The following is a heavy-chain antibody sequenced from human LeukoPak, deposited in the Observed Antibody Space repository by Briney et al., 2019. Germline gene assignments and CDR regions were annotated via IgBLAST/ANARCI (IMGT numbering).Heavy chain of an antibody. D-gene: IGHD6-6*01. J-gene: IGHJ4*02. CDR1: GFTFSSYT. V-gene: IGHV3-23*01. CDR2: ISPSGGIT. Sequence: GGSLRLSCAASGFTFSSYTMNWVRQAPGKGREGVPGISPSGGITYYTDSVKGRFTTSRDNSKNTLYLQMNSLRAEDTAVYYCAKDQYSSSSGPNDYWGQGTLVTVSS. CDR3: AKDQYSSSSGPNDY.